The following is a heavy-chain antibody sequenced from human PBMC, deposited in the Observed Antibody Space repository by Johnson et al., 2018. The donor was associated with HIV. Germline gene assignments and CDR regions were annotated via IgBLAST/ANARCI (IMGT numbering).Heavy chain of an antibody. V-gene: IGHV3-74*01. CDR2: IKSDGSST. CDR3: AREGRGAPHDAFDI. CDR1: GFTFSSYW. J-gene: IGHJ3*02. D-gene: IGHD2-15*01. Sequence: EVQLVESGGNLVQPGGSLRLSCAASGFTFSSYWMHWVRQAPGKGLVWVSRIKSDGSSTSYADSVKGRFTISRDNAKNTLYLQMNSLRAEDTAVYYCAREGRGAPHDAFDIWGQGTMVTVSS.